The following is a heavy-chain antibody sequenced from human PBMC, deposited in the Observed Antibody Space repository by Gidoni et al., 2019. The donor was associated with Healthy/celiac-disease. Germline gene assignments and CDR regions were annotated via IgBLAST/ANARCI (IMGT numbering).Heavy chain of an antibody. D-gene: IGHD5-18*01. CDR3: ARVLSYSYGPKITAFDY. J-gene: IGHJ4*02. Sequence: EVQLVESGGGLVQPGGSLRLSCAASGFTFGSDSMNWVRQAPGKGLGWVSYISSSSSTIYYADSVKGRFTISRDNAKNSLYLQMNSLRAEDTAVYYCARVLSYSYGPKITAFDYWGQGTLVTVSS. CDR2: ISSSSSTI. V-gene: IGHV3-48*01. CDR1: GFTFGSDS.